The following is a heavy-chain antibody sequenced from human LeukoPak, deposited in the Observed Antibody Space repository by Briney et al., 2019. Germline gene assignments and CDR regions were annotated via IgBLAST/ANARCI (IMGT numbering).Heavy chain of an antibody. D-gene: IGHD6-6*01. CDR2: IKQDGSEK. Sequence: PGRSLRLSCAASGFTFGDYAIHWVRQAPGKGLEWVANIKQDGSEKYYVDSVKGRFTISRDNAKNSLYLQMNSLRAEDTAVYYCARGSSSSGFDPWGQGTLVTVSS. CDR1: GFTFGDYA. CDR3: ARGSSSSGFDP. J-gene: IGHJ5*02. V-gene: IGHV3-7*01.